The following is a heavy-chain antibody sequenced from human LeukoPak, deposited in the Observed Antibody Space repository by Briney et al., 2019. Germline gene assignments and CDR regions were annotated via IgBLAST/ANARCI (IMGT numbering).Heavy chain of an antibody. CDR3: ARAGSYDYGDPLGMDV. J-gene: IGHJ6*02. V-gene: IGHV3-21*01. D-gene: IGHD4-17*01. CDR1: GFTFSSYS. CDR2: ISSSSYI. Sequence: GGSLRLSCAASGFTFSSYSMNWVRQAPGKGLEWVSSISSSSYIYYADSVKGRFTISRDNAKNSLYLQMNSLRAEDTAVYYCARAGSYDYGDPLGMDVWGQGTTVTVSS.